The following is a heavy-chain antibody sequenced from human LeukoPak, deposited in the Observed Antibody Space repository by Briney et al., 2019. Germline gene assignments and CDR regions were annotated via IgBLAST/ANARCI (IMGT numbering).Heavy chain of an antibody. CDR2: INHSGST. Sequence: PSETLSLTCAVYGGSFSGYYWSWIRQPPGKGLEWIGEINHSGSTNYNPSLKSRVTISVDTSKNQFSLKLSSVTAADAAVYYCARGRERGGYYDYRAFDYWGQGTLVNVSS. CDR3: ARGRERGGYYDYRAFDY. D-gene: IGHD3-22*01. CDR1: GGSFSGYY. V-gene: IGHV4-34*01. J-gene: IGHJ4*02.